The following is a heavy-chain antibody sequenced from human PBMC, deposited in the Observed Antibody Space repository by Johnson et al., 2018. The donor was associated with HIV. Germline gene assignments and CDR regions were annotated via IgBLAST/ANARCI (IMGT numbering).Heavy chain of an antibody. V-gene: IGHV3-30-3*01. CDR2: ISYDGSTQ. J-gene: IGHJ3*02. CDR3: ARDVRWLPDAFDI. D-gene: IGHD5-24*01. CDR1: GFTFSSYA. Sequence: QVQLVESGGGVVQPGRSLRLSCAASGFTFSSYAMHWVRQAPGQGLEWVAVISYDGSTQYYADSVKGRFSISRDNSKNTLYMEINSLRAEDTAVYYCARDVRWLPDAFDIWGQGTMVTVSS.